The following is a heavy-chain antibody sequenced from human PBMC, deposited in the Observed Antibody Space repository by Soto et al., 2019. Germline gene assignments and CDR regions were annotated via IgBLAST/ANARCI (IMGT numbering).Heavy chain of an antibody. CDR3: ARNMWTGYYLDY. J-gene: IGHJ4*02. Sequence: SETLSLTCTVSGGSISSGGYYWSWIRQHPGKGLEWIGYIYYSGSTYYNPSLKSRVTISVDTSKNQFSLKLSSVTAADTAVYYCARNMWTGYYLDYWGQGTLVTVSS. V-gene: IGHV4-31*03. CDR2: IYYSGST. CDR1: GGSISSGGYY. D-gene: IGHD2-21*01.